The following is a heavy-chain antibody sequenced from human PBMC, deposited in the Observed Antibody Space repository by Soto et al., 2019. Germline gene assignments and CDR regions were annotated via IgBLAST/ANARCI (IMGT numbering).Heavy chain of an antibody. CDR3: ARDPKTSGGQHWAFTYFDS. CDR1: GFSFSISP. J-gene: IGHJ4*02. D-gene: IGHD7-27*01. CDR2: ISYDGTNK. V-gene: IGHV3-30-3*01. Sequence: PGGSLRLSCAASGFSFSISPMHWVRQAPGKGPEWVALISYDGTNKFYADSVKGRFTISRDNSKSTLYLQVDSLRPEDAAVYYCARDPKTSGGQHWAFTYFDSWGRGTLVTVPS.